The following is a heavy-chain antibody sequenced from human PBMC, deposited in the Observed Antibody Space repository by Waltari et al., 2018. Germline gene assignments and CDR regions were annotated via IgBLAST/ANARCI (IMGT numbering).Heavy chain of an antibody. CDR1: GFPFGAYA. V-gene: IGHV3-49*04. Sequence: EVQLVESGGGLVQPGRSLRLSCTASGFPFGAYAMSWVRQAPGKGLEWVGFIRSKPYGGTTEYAASVKGRFTISRDDSKSIAYLQMNSLKTEDTAVYYCTKGTYFFDYWGQGTLVTVSS. J-gene: IGHJ4*02. CDR3: TKGTYFFDY. CDR2: IRSKPYGGTT.